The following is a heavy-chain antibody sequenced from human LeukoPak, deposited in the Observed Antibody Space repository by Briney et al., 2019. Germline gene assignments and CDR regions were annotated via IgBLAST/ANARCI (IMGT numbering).Heavy chain of an antibody. J-gene: IGHJ4*02. CDR1: GFTFSSYG. CDR2: IRYDGSNK. Sequence: GGSLRLSCAASGFTFSSYGMHWVRQAPGKGLEWVAFIRYDGSNKYYADSVKGRFTISRDNSKNTLYLQMNSLRAEDTAVYYCAKDHAGIAVAGYFDYWGQGTLVTVSP. CDR3: AKDHAGIAVAGYFDY. D-gene: IGHD6-19*01. V-gene: IGHV3-30*02.